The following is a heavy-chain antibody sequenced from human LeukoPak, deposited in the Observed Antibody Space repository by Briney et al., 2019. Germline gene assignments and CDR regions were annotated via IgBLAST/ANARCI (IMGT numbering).Heavy chain of an antibody. Sequence: SGGSLRLSCAASGFTFCIFGMHWVRQAPGNGLEWVAFIRYDGSNKKYADAVTGRFTISRDNSKNTLYLQMSSLRAEDTAVYYCAKRRGEDYLDYWSQGTLVTVSS. D-gene: IGHD2-21*01. CDR1: GFTFCIFG. J-gene: IGHJ4*02. CDR3: AKRRGEDYLDY. V-gene: IGHV3-30*02. CDR2: IRYDGSNK.